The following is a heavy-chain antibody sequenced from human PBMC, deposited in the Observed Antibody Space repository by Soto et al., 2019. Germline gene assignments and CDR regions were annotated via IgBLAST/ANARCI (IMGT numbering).Heavy chain of an antibody. J-gene: IGHJ4*01. V-gene: IGHV4-30-4*01. Sequence: QVQLQESGPGLVKPSQTLSLTCTVSGGSISSGDYYWSWIRQPPGKGLEWMGYIYYSGSPYYNPSLERGVTVSVDASKYQSALKLTSVTAAAAAVDYCACDVVVTPLTDDSGHGGLVTVS. CDR3: ACDVVVTPLTDD. CDR1: GGSISSGDYY. CDR2: IYYSGSP. D-gene: IGHD2-21*02.